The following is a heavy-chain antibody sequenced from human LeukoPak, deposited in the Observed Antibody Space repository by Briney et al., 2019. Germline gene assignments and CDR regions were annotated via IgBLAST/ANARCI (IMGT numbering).Heavy chain of an antibody. CDR2: INADARAT. CDR1: GFTFSKCW. J-gene: IGHJ4*02. CDR3: AREILAPGKSHDY. V-gene: IGHV3-74*01. Sequence: GGSLTLSCAASGFTFSKCWMHWVRHVPGGGRVWVSRINADARATCYADSLKGRFTISRDNAKNTLFLQINSLRAEDTAVYYCAREILAPGKSHDYWGQGTLVTVSS.